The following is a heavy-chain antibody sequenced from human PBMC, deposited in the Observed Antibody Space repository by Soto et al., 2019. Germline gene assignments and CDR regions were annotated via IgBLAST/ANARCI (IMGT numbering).Heavy chain of an antibody. CDR1: GFTFSSYS. V-gene: IGHV3-21*04. D-gene: IGHD6-13*01. J-gene: IGHJ6*03. CDR2: ISSSSSYI. CDR3: ATRRWVSSSWYEDYYYYYMDV. Sequence: GGSLRLSCAASGFTFSSYSMNWVRQAPGKGLEWVSSISSSSSYIYYADSVKGRFTISRDNAKNSLYLQMNSLKASDTAMYYCATRRWVSSSWYEDYYYYYMDVWGKGTTVTVSS.